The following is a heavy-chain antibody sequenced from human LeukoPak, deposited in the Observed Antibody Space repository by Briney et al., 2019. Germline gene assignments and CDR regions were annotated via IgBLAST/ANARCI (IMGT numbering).Heavy chain of an antibody. CDR2: INYSGST. CDR3: ARFAVAGTQYYYSYYMHV. CDR1: GGSFSGYY. Sequence: SETLSLTCAVYGGSFSGYYWSWIRQPPGKGLEWIGEINYSGSTNYNPSLKSRVTISVDTSKNQFSLKLSSVTAADTAVYYCARFAVAGTQYYYSYYMHVWGKGTTVTVPS. V-gene: IGHV4-34*01. D-gene: IGHD6-19*01. J-gene: IGHJ6*03.